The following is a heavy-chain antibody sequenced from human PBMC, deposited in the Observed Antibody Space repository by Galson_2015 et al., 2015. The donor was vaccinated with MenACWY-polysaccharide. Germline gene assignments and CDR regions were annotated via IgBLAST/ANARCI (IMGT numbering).Heavy chain of an antibody. CDR1: GGSISSYY. Sequence: ETLSLTCTVSGGSISSYYWNWIRQPPGKGLEWVGYINYSGSTNHNPSLKSRVTMSVDTSKNQSSLNLTSVTDADTAVYYCARAIAVAGQRRDFDLWGRGTLVTVSS. CDR2: INYSGST. D-gene: IGHD6-19*01. V-gene: IGHV4-59*01. CDR3: ARAIAVAGQRRDFDL. J-gene: IGHJ2*01.